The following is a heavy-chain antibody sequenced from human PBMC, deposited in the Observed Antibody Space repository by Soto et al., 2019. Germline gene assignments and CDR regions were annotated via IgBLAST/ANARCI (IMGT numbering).Heavy chain of an antibody. CDR1: GFTFSDYW. V-gene: IGHV3-7*04. J-gene: IGHJ5*02. Sequence: EVHLVESGGALVQPGGSLRLSCAASGFTFSDYWMTWVRQTPGKGLEGVANMNPDGSEKYYLDSVKGRCTISRDNSKNSLYLQVKNPRGEDTAVYYWTMDLNHECGPWGQGTQVIVSS. CDR2: MNPDGSEK. CDR3: TMDLNHECGP. D-gene: IGHD2-21*01.